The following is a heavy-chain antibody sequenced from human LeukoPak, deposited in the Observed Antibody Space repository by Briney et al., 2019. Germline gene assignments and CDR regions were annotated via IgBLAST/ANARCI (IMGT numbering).Heavy chain of an antibody. CDR3: ARDTLGEGEDADYAVYYFDY. Sequence: GGSLRLSCAASGFRFNTYWMSWVRQAPGKGLEWVANIKQDGNEKYYADSVKGRFTISRDNGKNSLDLQMNSLRADDTAVYYCARDTLGEGEDADYAVYYFDYWGQGTVVTVSS. J-gene: IGHJ4*02. CDR2: IKQDGNEK. D-gene: IGHD3-10*01. CDR1: GFRFNTYW. V-gene: IGHV3-7*01.